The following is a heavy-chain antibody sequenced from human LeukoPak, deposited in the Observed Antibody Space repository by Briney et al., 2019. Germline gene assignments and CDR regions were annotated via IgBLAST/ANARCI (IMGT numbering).Heavy chain of an antibody. V-gene: IGHV1-69*04. Sequence: SVKVSCKASGYTFTSYGINWVRQAPGQGPEWMGRNIPMLDLINNAQKFQGRVTITADKSTNIVYMELSSLRSEDTAMYYCARDKAADHDAFDIWGQGTMVTVSS. CDR1: GYTFTSYG. CDR3: ARDKAADHDAFDI. CDR2: NIPMLDLI. D-gene: IGHD6-13*01. J-gene: IGHJ3*02.